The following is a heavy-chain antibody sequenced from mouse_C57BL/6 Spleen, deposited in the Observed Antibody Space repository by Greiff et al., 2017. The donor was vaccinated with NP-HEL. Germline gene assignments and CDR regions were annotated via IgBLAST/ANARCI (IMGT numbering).Heavy chain of an antibody. CDR3: ARSRQLAS. CDR1: GYTFTSYW. CDR2: IDPSDSYT. J-gene: IGHJ2*01. V-gene: IGHV1-59*01. Sequence: QVQLQQPGAELVRPGTSVKLSCKASGYTFTSYWMHWVKQRPGQGLEWIGVIDPSDSYTNYNQKFKGKATLTVDTSSSTAYMQLSSLTSEDSAVYYCARSRQLASGGQGTTLTVPS. D-gene: IGHD6-1*02.